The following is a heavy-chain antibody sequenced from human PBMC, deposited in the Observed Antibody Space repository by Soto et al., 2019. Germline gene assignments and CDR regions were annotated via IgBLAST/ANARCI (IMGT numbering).Heavy chain of an antibody. J-gene: IGHJ4*02. V-gene: IGHV1-2*02. D-gene: IGHD3-10*01. Sequence: XSVKVSCTTSGYTFSCYYIHLVRQAPGQGLSWMGWISPNSGDTNYAQKFQGRVIMTRDTSISTAYMELSGLRSDDTAVYYCASGGVAGGFFDDWGQGTLVTVSS. CDR1: GYTFSCYY. CDR3: ASGGVAGGFFDD. CDR2: ISPNSGDT.